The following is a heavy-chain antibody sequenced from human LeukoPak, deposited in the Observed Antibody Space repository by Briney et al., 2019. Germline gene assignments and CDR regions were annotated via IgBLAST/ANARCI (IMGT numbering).Heavy chain of an antibody. CDR2: INGSGGRT. D-gene: IGHD1-26*01. Sequence: GGSLRLSCAASGFIFNEYGMTWVRQIPGKGLEWVSGINGSGGRTGYADSVKGRLTITRDNAKNSLYLQMDSLKAEDTALYFCARLFNAGLGAPLDYGGQGTLVTVSS. CDR3: ARLFNAGLGAPLDY. V-gene: IGHV3-20*04. J-gene: IGHJ4*02. CDR1: GFIFNEYG.